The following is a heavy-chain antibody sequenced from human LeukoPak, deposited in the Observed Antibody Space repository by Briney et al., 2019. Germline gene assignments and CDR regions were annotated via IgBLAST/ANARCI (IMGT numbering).Heavy chain of an antibody. Sequence: SETLSLTCAVYGGSFSGYYWSWIRQPPGKGLEWIGEINHSGSTNYNPSLKSRVTISVDTSKNQFSLKLSSVTAADTAVYYCARDRVGYCSSTSCLNWFDPWGQGTLVTVSS. J-gene: IGHJ5*02. V-gene: IGHV4-34*01. CDR2: INHSGST. CDR1: GGSFSGYY. CDR3: ARDRVGYCSSTSCLNWFDP. D-gene: IGHD2-2*01.